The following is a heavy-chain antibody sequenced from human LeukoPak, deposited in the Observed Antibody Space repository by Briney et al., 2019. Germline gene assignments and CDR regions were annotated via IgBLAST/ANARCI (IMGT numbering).Heavy chain of an antibody. J-gene: IGHJ4*02. CDR2: IYYSGST. CDR1: GGAMSRYY. V-gene: IGHV4-59*01. CDR3: ARGDGHHAY. Sequence: SETLSLTCTVSGGAMSRYYWSWIRQPPGKGLEWIGYIYYSGSTNYNPSLKSRVTISVDTSKNQFSLKLSSVTAADTAVYYCARGDGHHAYWGQGTLVTVSS. D-gene: IGHD5-24*01.